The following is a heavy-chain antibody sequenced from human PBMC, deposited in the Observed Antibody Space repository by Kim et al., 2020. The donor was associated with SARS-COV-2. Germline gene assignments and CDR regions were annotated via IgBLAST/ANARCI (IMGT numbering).Heavy chain of an antibody. J-gene: IGHJ4*02. V-gene: IGHV1-69*13. CDR2: IIPIFGTA. CDR1: GGTFSSYA. D-gene: IGHD3-16*01. Sequence: SVKVSCKASGGTFSSYAISWVRQAPGQGLEWMGGIIPIFGTANYAQKFQGRVTITADESTSTAYMELSSLRSEDTAVYYCARGASMGGTFDYWGQGTLVTVSS. CDR3: ARGASMGGTFDY.